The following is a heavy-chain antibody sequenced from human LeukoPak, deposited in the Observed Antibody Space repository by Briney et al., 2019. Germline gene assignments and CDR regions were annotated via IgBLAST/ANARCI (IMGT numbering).Heavy chain of an antibody. CDR2: IRSKAYGGTT. J-gene: IGHJ3*02. V-gene: IGHV3-49*04. D-gene: IGHD2-15*01. CDR3: SRVRYCSGRSCYFGAFDI. CDR1: GLTFGDYA. Sequence: GRSLRLSCTASGLTFGDYAMSWVRQAPGKRLEWVSFIRSKAYGGTTEYAASVKGRFIISRDDSKSIAYLQMNSLKTEDTAVYYCSRVRYCSGRSCYFGAFDIWGQGTMVTVSS.